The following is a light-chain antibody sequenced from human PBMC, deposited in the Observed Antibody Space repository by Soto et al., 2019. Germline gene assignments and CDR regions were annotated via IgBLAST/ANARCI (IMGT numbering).Light chain of an antibody. CDR2: GNS. J-gene: IGLJ2*01. CDR1: SSNIGAGYD. Sequence: QSVLTHPPSVSGAPGQRVTISCTGSSSNIGAGYDVHWYQQLPGTAPKLLIYGNSNRPSGVPDRFSGSKSGTSASLAITGLQAEDEADYYCQSYDSSLSGNVVFGGGTKLTVL. V-gene: IGLV1-40*01. CDR3: QSYDSSLSGNVV.